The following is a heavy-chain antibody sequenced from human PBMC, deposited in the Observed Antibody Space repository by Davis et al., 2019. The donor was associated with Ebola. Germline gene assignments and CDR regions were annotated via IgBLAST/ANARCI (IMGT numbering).Heavy chain of an antibody. J-gene: IGHJ6*02. Sequence: SVKVSCKASGGTFSSYAISWVRQAPGQGLEWMGGIIPIFGTANYAQKFQGRVTITADESTRTAYMELSSLRSEDTAVYYCASPPFDSSSRYYYYGMDVWGQGTTVTVSS. CDR1: GGTFSSYA. CDR3: ASPPFDSSSRYYYYGMDV. CDR2: IIPIFGTA. D-gene: IGHD6-13*01. V-gene: IGHV1-69*13.